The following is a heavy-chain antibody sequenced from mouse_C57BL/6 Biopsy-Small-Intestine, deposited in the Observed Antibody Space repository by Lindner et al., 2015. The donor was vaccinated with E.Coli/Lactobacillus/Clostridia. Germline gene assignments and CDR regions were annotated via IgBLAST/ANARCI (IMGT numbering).Heavy chain of an antibody. V-gene: IGHV1-7*01. CDR2: IYPSSGYT. CDR3: ARTVNYAYFDY. Sequence: VQLQESGAELAKPGASVKLSCKASGYTFTSYWMHWVKQRPGQGLEWIGYIYPSSGYTKYNQKFKGKATLTADKSSSTAYMQLSSLTYEDSAVYYCARTVNYAYFDYWGQGTTLTVSS. CDR1: GYTFTSYW. D-gene: IGHD2-1*01. J-gene: IGHJ2*01.